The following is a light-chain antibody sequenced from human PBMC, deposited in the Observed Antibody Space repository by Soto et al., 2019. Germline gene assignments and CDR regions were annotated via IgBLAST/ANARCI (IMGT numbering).Light chain of an antibody. V-gene: IGLV1-44*01. CDR1: SSNIGGNT. J-gene: IGLJ1*01. CDR3: AARDDSLNGHYV. CDR2: SNN. Sequence: QSVLTQPPSASGTPRQRVTISCSGSSSNIGGNTVNWYQQLPGTAPKLLVYSNNQRPSGVPDRFSGSKSGTSASLAISGLQSEDEADYYCAARDDSLNGHYVFGTGTKVTVL.